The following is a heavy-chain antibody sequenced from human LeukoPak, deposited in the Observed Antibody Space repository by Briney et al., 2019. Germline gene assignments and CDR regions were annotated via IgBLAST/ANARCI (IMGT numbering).Heavy chain of an antibody. CDR2: IWSDGSQK. Sequence: GGSLRLSCAASGFSFKNQGFYWVRQAPGKGLEWVAIIWSDGSQKYYADSVKGRFTISRDNSKNTVYLQMNSLRAEDTAMYYCARDLSYGSLDCRGQGTLVTVSS. CDR1: GFSFKNQG. CDR3: ARDLSYGSLDC. V-gene: IGHV3-33*07. D-gene: IGHD3-9*01. J-gene: IGHJ4*02.